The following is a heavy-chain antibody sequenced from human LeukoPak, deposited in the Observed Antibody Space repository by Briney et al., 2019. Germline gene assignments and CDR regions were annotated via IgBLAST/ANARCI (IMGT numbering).Heavy chain of an antibody. CDR1: GYSITRGYH. CDR2: VSHSGVT. V-gene: IGHV4-38-2*01. J-gene: IGHJ4*02. D-gene: IGHD6-13*01. CDR3: ARHVRATGGSRGVFYFDS. Sequence: SETLSLTCVVSGYSITRGYHWAWIRPPPGKGLEWIGSVSHSGVTYYNPSLKSRVTLSVDTSKNQFSLGLVSVIAADTAVYYCARHVRATGGSRGVFYFDSGGQGTLVPVSS.